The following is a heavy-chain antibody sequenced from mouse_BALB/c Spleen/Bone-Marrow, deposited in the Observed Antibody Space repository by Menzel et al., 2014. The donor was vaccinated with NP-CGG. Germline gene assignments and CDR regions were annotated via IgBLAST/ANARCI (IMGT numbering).Heavy chain of an antibody. CDR1: GFNIKDTY. CDR3: AAYYSGSSYGLAY. D-gene: IGHD1-1*01. CDR2: IDPANGNT. V-gene: IGHV14-3*02. J-gene: IGHJ3*01. Sequence: VQLQQSGAELVKPGASVKLSCTASGFNIKDTYMHWVKQRPEQGLEWIGRIDPANGNTKYDPKFQGKATITADTSSNTAYLQLSSLASEDTAVYYCAAYYSGSSYGLAYWGQGTLVTVSA.